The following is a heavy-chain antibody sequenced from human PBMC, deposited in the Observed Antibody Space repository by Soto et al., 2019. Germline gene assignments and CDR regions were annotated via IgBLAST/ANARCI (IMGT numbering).Heavy chain of an antibody. CDR3: ARDRYSSSWENDY. J-gene: IGHJ4*02. CDR2: IIPILGIA. CDR1: GGIFSSYT. Sequence: ASVKVSCKASGGIFSSYTISWVRQAPGQGLEWMGRIIPILGIANYAQKFQGRVTITADKSTSTAYMELSSLRSEDTAAYYCARDRYSSSWENDYWGQGTLVTVSS. V-gene: IGHV1-69*04. D-gene: IGHD6-13*01.